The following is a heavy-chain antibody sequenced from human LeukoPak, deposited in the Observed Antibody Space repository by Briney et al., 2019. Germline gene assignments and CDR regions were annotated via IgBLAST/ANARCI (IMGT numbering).Heavy chain of an antibody. D-gene: IGHD3-16*01. V-gene: IGHV1-2*02. J-gene: IGHJ3*02. CDR1: GYTFTGYY. Sequence: GASVKVSCKASGYTFTGYYMHWVRQAPGQGLEWMGWINPNSGGTNYAQRFQGRVTRTRDTSISTAYMELSRLRSDDTAVYYCARGEAEVADAFDIWGQGTMVTVSS. CDR2: INPNSGGT. CDR3: ARGEAEVADAFDI.